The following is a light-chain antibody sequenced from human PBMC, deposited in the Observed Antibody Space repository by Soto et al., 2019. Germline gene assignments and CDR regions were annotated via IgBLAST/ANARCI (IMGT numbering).Light chain of an antibody. V-gene: IGKV1-27*01. CDR2: AAS. J-gene: IGKJ1*01. CDR3: QKYNSAPWT. Sequence: DIQMTQSPSSLSASVGDRVTITCRASQGVSNYLAWYQQKPGKVPKLLIYAASTLQSGVPSRFRGSGSGTDFTLTISSLQPEDVATYYCQKYNSAPWTVGQGTKVDIK. CDR1: QGVSNY.